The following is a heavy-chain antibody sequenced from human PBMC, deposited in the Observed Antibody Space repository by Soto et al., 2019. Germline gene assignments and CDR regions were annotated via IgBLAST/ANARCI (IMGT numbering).Heavy chain of an antibody. CDR1: GFTFDDYA. V-gene: IGHV3-9*01. Sequence: GGSLRLSCVASGFTFDDYAMHWVRQIPGKGLQWVSGISWSTSSIGYGASLRGRFLISRDNANNSLYLQMNDLRPEDTALYYCGKASSSNSWSPIDYWGQGTMVTVSS. CDR3: GKASSSNSWSPIDY. J-gene: IGHJ4*02. CDR2: ISWSTSSI. D-gene: IGHD3-3*01.